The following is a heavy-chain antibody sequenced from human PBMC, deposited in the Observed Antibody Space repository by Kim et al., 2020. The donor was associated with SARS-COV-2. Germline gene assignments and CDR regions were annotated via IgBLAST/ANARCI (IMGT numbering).Heavy chain of an antibody. Sequence: GKQFKGRVTMAKNTSMSTAYMGLSSLRSEDTAVYYCARGRQWLVDGGFDPWGQGTLVTVSS. J-gene: IGHJ5*02. CDR3: ARGRQWLVDGGFDP. V-gene: IGHV1-8*01. D-gene: IGHD6-19*01.